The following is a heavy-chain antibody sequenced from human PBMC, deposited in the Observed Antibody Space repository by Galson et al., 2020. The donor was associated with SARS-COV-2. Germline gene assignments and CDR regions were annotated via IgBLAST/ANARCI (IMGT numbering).Heavy chain of an antibody. D-gene: IGHD3-10*01. CDR3: ARTSRGDRRFDF. CDR1: GGSFSDYY. V-gene: IGHV4-34*01. J-gene: IGHJ4*02. Sequence: SETLSLTCAVYGGSFSDYYWSWIRQAPGKGLEWIGEVSHRGATNYKSSLKSRVSITVDTSKNQFSLNLTSVTAADTAMYFCARTSRGDRRFDFWGQGTLVTVSS. CDR2: VSHRGAT.